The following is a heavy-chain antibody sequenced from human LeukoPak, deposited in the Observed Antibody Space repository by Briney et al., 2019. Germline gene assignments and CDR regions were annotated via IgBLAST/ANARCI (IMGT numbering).Heavy chain of an antibody. CDR1: GFTFRSYS. CDR2: ISSTSTYI. CDR3: ARDRDVVVPAAILDY. V-gene: IGHV3-21*01. J-gene: IGHJ4*02. Sequence: GGSLRLSCAASGFTFRSYSMNWVRQAPGKGLEWVSTISSTSTYIYYADSVKGRFTISRDNSRNSLYLQMNSLRAEDTAVYYCARDRDVVVPAAILDYWGQGTLVTVSS. D-gene: IGHD2-2*02.